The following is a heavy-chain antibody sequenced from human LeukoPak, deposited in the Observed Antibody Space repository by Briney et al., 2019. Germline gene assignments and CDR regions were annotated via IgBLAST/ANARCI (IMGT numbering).Heavy chain of an antibody. D-gene: IGHD1-26*01. CDR1: GFTFSSYA. J-gene: IGHJ4*02. CDR2: ISVSADST. Sequence: GGSLRLSCAASGFTFSSYAMSWVRQAPGKGLEWVSAISVSADSTYYADSVKGRFTISRDNSRNTLYLQMNSLRADDTVVYYCAKDREYTGSYYLYFDYWGQGTLVTVSS. V-gene: IGHV3-23*01. CDR3: AKDREYTGSYYLYFDY.